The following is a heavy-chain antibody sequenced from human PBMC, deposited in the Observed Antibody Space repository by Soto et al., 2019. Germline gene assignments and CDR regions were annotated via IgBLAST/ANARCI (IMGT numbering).Heavy chain of an antibody. CDR1: GFTFRTYG. D-gene: IGHD6-6*01. J-gene: IGHJ6*02. Sequence: VQLLESGGGVVQPGGSLRLSCVASGFTFRTYGMHWVRQAPGKGLEWLAVISNNGINKYYADSVKGRFTISRDNSRDTLFLQMNSLRGEDTAIYYCAKVIRADSTSSNFYYYSGLDVWGQGTTVTVSS. CDR2: ISNNGINK. V-gene: IGHV3-30*18. CDR3: AKVIRADSTSSNFYYYSGLDV.